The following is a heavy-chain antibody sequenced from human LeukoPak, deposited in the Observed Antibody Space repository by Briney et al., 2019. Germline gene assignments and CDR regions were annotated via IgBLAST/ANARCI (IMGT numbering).Heavy chain of an antibody. CDR3: ARVKMVSCSSTSCYISTFDY. CDR1: GGSISSYY. CDR2: IYYSGST. Sequence: SETLSLTCTVSGGSISSYYWSWIRQPPGKGLEWIGYIYYSGSTNYNPSLKSRVTISVDTSKNQFSLKLSSVTAADTAVYYCARVKMVSCSSTSCYISTFDYWGQGTLVTVSS. J-gene: IGHJ4*02. V-gene: IGHV4-59*01. D-gene: IGHD2-2*02.